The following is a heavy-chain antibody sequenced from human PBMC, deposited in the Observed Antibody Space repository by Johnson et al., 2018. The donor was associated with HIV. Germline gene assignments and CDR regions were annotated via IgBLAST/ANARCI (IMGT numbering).Heavy chain of an antibody. J-gene: IGHJ3*02. Sequence: EVQLVESGGDLVQPGGSLRLSCIGSGFTFSHNWMSWVRQAPGKGPEWVANINHDVSAIHYVDSVKGRFTISRDNAKRSLFLQMNSLRVEDTAVYYCAKDRNWGRLFDGFDIWGRGTMVTVSS. CDR3: AKDRNWGRLFDGFDI. CDR2: INHDVSAI. V-gene: IGHV3-7*01. D-gene: IGHD7-27*01. CDR1: GFTFSHNW.